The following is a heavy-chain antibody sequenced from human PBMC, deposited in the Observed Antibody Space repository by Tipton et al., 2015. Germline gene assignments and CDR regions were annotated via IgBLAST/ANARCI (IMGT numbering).Heavy chain of an antibody. V-gene: IGHV4-31*03. CDR2: IYSSGST. CDR1: GGSISSGDYY. CDR3: ASHYSTVTIPYYYYGMDV. J-gene: IGHJ6*02. Sequence: TLSLTCTVSGGSISSGDYYWYWTRQHPGKGLEWIGYIYSSGSTYYNPSLKSRVTISVDTSKNQFSLKLSSVSAADTAVYYCASHYSTVTIPYYYYGMDVWGQGTTVTVSS. D-gene: IGHD4-17*01.